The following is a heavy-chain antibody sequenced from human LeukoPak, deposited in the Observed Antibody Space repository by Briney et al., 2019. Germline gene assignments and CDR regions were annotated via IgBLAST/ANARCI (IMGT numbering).Heavy chain of an antibody. J-gene: IGHJ4*02. CDR1: GFTFSSYG. V-gene: IGHV3-30*02. D-gene: IGHD6-19*01. Sequence: RGSLRLSCAASGFTFSSYGMHWVRQATGKGLEWVAYEGSNKYYSDSVKRRFTISRDNTKNTLYLQMNSLRAEDTAVYYCAKSGSSGWYVYWGQGTLVTVSS. CDR2: EGSNK. CDR3: AKSGSSGWYVY.